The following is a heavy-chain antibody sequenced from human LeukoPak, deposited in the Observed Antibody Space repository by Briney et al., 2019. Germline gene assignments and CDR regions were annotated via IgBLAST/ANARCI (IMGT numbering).Heavy chain of an antibody. V-gene: IGHV4-34*01. D-gene: IGHD3-10*01. CDR3: ARLFRTVRGVIIKNYYYYMDV. Sequence: SETLSLTCAVYGGSFSGYYWSWIRQPPGKGLEWIGEINHSGSTNYNPSLKSRVTISVDTSKNQFSLKLSSVTAADTAVYYCARLFRTVRGVIIKNYYYYMDVWGRGTTVTISS. J-gene: IGHJ6*03. CDR1: GGSFSGYY. CDR2: INHSGST.